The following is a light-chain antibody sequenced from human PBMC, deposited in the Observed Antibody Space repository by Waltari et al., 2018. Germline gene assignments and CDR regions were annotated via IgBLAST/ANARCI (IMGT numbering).Light chain of an antibody. CDR1: QSVLYSSNNKNY. CDR3: QQYYSTVAA. CDR2: WAS. J-gene: IGKJ1*01. V-gene: IGKV4-1*01. Sequence: DIVMTQSPDSLAVSLGERATINCKSSQSVLYSSNNKNYLAWYQQKPGQPPKLLIYWASTRESGVPDRCSGSGSGTDFTLTISSLQAEDVAVYYCQQYYSTVAAFGQGTKVEIK.